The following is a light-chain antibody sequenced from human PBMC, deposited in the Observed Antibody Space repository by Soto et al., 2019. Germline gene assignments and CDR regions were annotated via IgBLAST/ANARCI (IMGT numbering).Light chain of an antibody. Sequence: QSALTQPASVSGSPGQSITISCTGTSSDVGNFDLVSWYQQHPGKAPKLMIYEVNKRPSGVSLRFSGSKSGNTASLTISGLQADDEADYHCCSYAAGGTYVVFGGGTKRTVL. V-gene: IGLV2-23*02. CDR3: CSYAAGGTYVV. J-gene: IGLJ2*01. CDR2: EVN. CDR1: SSDVGNFDL.